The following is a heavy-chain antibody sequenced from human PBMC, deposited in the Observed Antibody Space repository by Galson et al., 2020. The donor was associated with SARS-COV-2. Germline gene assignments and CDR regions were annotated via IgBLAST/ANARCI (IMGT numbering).Heavy chain of an antibody. J-gene: IGHJ5*02. Sequence: SETLSLTCTVSGYSISSGYYWGWIRQPPGKGLEWIGSIYHSGSTYYNPSLKSRVTISVDTSKNQFSLKLSSVTAADTAVYYCARDPAAAAGGWFDPWGQGTLVTVSS. V-gene: IGHV4-38-2*02. D-gene: IGHD6-25*01. CDR3: ARDPAAAAGGWFDP. CDR1: GYSISSGYY. CDR2: IYHSGST.